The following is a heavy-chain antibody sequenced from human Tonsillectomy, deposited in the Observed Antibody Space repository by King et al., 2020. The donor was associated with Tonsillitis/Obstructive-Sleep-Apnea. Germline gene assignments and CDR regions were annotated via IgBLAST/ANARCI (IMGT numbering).Heavy chain of an antibody. D-gene: IGHD3-10*01. CDR2: IWYDGSNK. V-gene: IGHV3-33*01. CDR3: ASWLGTYGSGNYYNGGAFDI. J-gene: IGHJ3*02. Sequence: VQLVESGGGVVQPGRSLRLSCAASGFTFSSYGMHWVRQAPGKGLEWVAVIWYDGSNKYYADSVKGRFTISRDNSKNTLYLQMNSLRAEDTAVYYCASWLGTYGSGNYYNGGAFDIWGQGTMVTVSS. CDR1: GFTFSSYG.